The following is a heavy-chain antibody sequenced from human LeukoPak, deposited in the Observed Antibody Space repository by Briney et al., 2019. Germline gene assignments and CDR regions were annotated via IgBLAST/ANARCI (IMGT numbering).Heavy chain of an antibody. J-gene: IGHJ4*02. V-gene: IGHV4-4*02. CDR2: IYHSGST. CDR3: ARRDSSGYYFKDMDY. D-gene: IGHD3-22*01. Sequence: SETLSLTCAVSGGSISSSNWWSWVRQPPGKGPEWIGEIYHSGSTNYNPSLKSRVTISVDKSKNQFSLKLSSVTAADTAVYYCARRDSSGYYFKDMDYWGQGTLVTVSS. CDR1: GGSISSSNW.